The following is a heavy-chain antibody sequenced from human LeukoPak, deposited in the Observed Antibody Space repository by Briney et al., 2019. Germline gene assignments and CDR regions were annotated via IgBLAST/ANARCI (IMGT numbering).Heavy chain of an antibody. D-gene: IGHD2-2*01. J-gene: IGHJ6*03. CDR2: IIPMFRTA. V-gene: IGHV1-69*13. CDR3: ASGRDIVVVPAAKLRGDYYYMDV. Sequence: SVKDSCKASGGIFNSKALSWVRQAPGQGLEWMGGIIPMFRTANYGQKFQGRVTITADDSTSTAYMELSSLRSEDTAVYYCASGRDIVVVPAAKLRGDYYYMDVWGKGTTVTVSS. CDR1: GGIFNSKA.